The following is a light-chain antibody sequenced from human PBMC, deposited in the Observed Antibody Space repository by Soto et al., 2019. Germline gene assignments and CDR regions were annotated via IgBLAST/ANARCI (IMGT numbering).Light chain of an antibody. CDR1: QGMSGP. CDR2: DAD. Sequence: DIQLTQSPPFLSASIGDRVTITCRASQGMSGPLDWYQQKPGKAPELLIYDADTLQSGDPSRFSGSRSGTEFTLAISSLQPDYVATYYCQQLHNYPMSIFGPGTTVDIK. CDR3: QQLHNYPMSI. V-gene: IGKV1-9*01. J-gene: IGKJ3*01.